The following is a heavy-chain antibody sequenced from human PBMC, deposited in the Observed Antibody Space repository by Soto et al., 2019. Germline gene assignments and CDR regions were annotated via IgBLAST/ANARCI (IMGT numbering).Heavy chain of an antibody. Sequence: GGSLRLSCAASGFTFSSYWMHWVRQAPGKGLVWVSRINSDGSSTSYADSVKGRFTISRDNAKNTLYLQMNSLRAEDTAVYYCARDQGIYDCGGDCALIWGQGTLVTVSS. CDR1: GFTFSSYW. D-gene: IGHD2-21*02. CDR3: ARDQGIYDCGGDCALI. CDR2: INSDGSST. V-gene: IGHV3-74*01. J-gene: IGHJ4*02.